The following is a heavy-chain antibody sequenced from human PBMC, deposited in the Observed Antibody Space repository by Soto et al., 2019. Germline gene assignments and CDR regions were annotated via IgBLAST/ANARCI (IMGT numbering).Heavy chain of an antibody. CDR1: GFTFSDYW. CDR3: TRDLNHDCGP. V-gene: IGHV3-7*04. CDR2: MNPDGSEQ. Sequence: EVHLVESGGDLVQPGGSLRLSCVASGFTFSDYWMTWVRQTPGKGLEGVANMNPDGSEQYYLDSVKGRFTISRDNAKNSLYLQMNSRRGEETAVYYCTRDLNHDCGPWGQGTQVIVSS. J-gene: IGHJ5*02. D-gene: IGHD2-21*01.